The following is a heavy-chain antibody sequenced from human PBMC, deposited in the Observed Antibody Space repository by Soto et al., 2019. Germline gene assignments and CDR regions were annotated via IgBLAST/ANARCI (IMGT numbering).Heavy chain of an antibody. CDR1: GDSISSYY. V-gene: IGHV4-59*01. J-gene: IGHJ6*02. CDR2: IYYSGST. D-gene: IGHD6-13*01. CDR3: AREVSSWSGGHYYSYGMDV. Sequence: QVQLQESGPGLVKPSETLSLTCTVSGDSISSYYWSWIRQPPGKGLEWIGYIYYSGSTNYNPSLKSRVTISLDTSKNYFSLRLSSVTAADTAIYYCAREVSSWSGGHYYSYGMDVWGQGTTVTVSS.